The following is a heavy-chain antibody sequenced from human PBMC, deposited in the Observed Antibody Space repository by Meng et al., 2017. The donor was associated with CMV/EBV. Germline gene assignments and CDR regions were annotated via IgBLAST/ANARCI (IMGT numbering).Heavy chain of an antibody. V-gene: IGHV4-38-2*02. CDR3: ARVGKYYDFWSGYSDALDI. CDR2: IYHSGRN. D-gene: IGHD3-3*01. J-gene: IGHJ3*02. CDR1: GYSISSGYY. Sequence: GSLRLSCTVSGYSISSGYYWGWIRQPPGKGLEWIGSIYHSGRNSYNPSLKSRVTISVDTSKNQFSLKLSSVTAADTAVYYCARVGKYYDFWSGYSDALDIWGQGTMVTVSS.